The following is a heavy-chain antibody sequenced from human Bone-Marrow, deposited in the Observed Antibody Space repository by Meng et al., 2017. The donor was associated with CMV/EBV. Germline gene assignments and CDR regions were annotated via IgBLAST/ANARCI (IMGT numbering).Heavy chain of an antibody. D-gene: IGHD3-22*01. J-gene: IGHJ4*02. CDR1: GGSISRGGYY. CDR2: IYYSGST. V-gene: IGHV4-31*02. Sequence: TVSGGSISRGGYYWSWIRQHPGKGLEWIGYIYYSGSTYYNPSLKSRVTISVDTSKNQFSLKLSSVTAADTAVYYCARVSDSSGYYRDYWGQGTLVTVSS. CDR3: ARVSDSSGYYRDY.